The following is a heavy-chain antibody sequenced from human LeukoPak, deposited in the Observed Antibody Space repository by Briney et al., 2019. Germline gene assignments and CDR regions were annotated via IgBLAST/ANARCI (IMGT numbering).Heavy chain of an antibody. CDR1: GGSISSYY. J-gene: IGHJ5*01. CDR2: IYYSGSA. V-gene: IGHV4-59*01. CDR3: ARVPYGSGENWFDS. D-gene: IGHD3-10*01. Sequence: PSETLSLTCTVSGGSISSYYWSWIRQPPGNGLEWIGYIYYSGSATYNPSLKSRVTISVDTSKNQISLKLRSVTAADTAAYYCARVPYGSGENWFDSWGQGALVTVSS.